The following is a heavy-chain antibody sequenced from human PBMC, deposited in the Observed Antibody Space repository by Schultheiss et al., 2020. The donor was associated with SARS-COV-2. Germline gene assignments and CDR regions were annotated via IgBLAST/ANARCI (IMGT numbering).Heavy chain of an antibody. D-gene: IGHD3-22*01. CDR1: GFSFSDHY. CDR2: ISYDGSNK. J-gene: IGHJ4*02. Sequence: GGSLRLSCAASGFSFSDHYMTWIRQTPGKGLEWVAVISYDGSNKYYADSVKGRFTISRDNSKNTLYLQMNSLRAEDTAVYYCARGGGGGYYYFDYWGQGTLVTVSS. CDR3: ARGGGGGYYYFDY. V-gene: IGHV3-30-3*01.